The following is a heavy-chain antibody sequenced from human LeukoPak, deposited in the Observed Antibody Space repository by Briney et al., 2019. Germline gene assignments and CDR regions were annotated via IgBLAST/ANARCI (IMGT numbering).Heavy chain of an antibody. CDR1: GGSISSYY. Sequence: SETLSLTCTVSGGSISSYYWSWIRQPPGKGLEWIGYIYYSGSTNYNPSLKSRVTISVDTSKNQFSLKLSSVTAADTAVYYCAGYGSGSHVDYWGQGTLVTVSS. CDR3: AGYGSGSHVDY. V-gene: IGHV4-59*01. CDR2: IYYSGST. D-gene: IGHD3-10*01. J-gene: IGHJ4*02.